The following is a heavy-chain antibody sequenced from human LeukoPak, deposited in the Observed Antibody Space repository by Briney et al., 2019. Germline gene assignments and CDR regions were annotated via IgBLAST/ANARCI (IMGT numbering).Heavy chain of an antibody. D-gene: IGHD6-19*01. CDR2: INPNGGGT. Sequence: ASVKVSCKASGYTFTGYYMHWVRQAPGQGLEWMGWINPNGGGTNYAQKFQGRVTMTRDTSISTAYMELRSLRSDDTAVYYCARVARGGSGWYKVHQSPYYFDYWGQGTLVTVSS. J-gene: IGHJ4*02. CDR3: ARVARGGSGWYKVHQSPYYFDY. CDR1: GYTFTGYY. V-gene: IGHV1-2*02.